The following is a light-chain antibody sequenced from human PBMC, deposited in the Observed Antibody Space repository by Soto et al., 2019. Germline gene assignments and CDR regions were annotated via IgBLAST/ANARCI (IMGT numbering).Light chain of an antibody. CDR1: SSNIGNNA. J-gene: IGLJ2*01. V-gene: IGLV1-36*01. Sequence: QSVLTQPPSVSEAPRQRVTICCSGSSSNIGNNAVNWYQQLPGKAPKLLIYYDDLLPSGVSDRFSGSKSGTSASLAISGLQSEDEADYYCAAWDDSLNGPVFGVRTKLTVL. CDR3: AAWDDSLNGPV. CDR2: YDD.